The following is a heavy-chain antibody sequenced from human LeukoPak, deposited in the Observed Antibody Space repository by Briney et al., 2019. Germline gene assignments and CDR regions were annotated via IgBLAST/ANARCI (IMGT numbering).Heavy chain of an antibody. CDR3: AKDEFVASDFTGAFDI. D-gene: IGHD2-8*02. CDR1: GFTFDDYA. Sequence: GRSLRLSCAASGFTFDDYAMHWVRQVPGKGLEWVSGISWNSGSIGYADSVKGRFTISRDNAKNSLYLQVNSLRAEDMALYYCAKDEFVASDFTGAFDIWGQGTMVTVSS. V-gene: IGHV3-9*03. CDR2: ISWNSGSI. J-gene: IGHJ3*02.